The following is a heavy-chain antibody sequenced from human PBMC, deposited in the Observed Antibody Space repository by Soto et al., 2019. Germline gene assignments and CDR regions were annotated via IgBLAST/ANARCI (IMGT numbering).Heavy chain of an antibody. D-gene: IGHD3-10*01. Sequence: SETLSLTCAVSGGSISSYYWSWIRQPPGKGLEWIGDIYYSGSTNYNPSLKSRVTISVDTSKNQFSLKLSSVTAADTAVYFCARRYGLSAFDIWGQGTMVTVSS. V-gene: IGHV4-59*08. CDR1: GGSISSYY. CDR2: IYYSGST. CDR3: ARRYGLSAFDI. J-gene: IGHJ3*02.